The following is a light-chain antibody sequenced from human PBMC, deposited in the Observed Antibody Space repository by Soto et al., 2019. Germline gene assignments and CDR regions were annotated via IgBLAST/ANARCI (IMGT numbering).Light chain of an antibody. V-gene: IGLV2-14*01. J-gene: IGLJ1*01. CDR1: SSGVGGYNY. CDR3: SSYTSSSTLDYV. Sequence: QSALTQPASVSGSPGQSITISCTGTSSGVGGYNYVSWYQQHPGKAPKLMIYDVSNRPSGVSNRFSGSKSGNTASLTISGLQAEDEAHYYCSSYTSSSTLDYVFGTGTQLTVL. CDR2: DVS.